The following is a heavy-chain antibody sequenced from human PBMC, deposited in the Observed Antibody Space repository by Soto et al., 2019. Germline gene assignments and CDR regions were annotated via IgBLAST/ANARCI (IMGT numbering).Heavy chain of an antibody. D-gene: IGHD5-12*01. CDR3: AKGSIEYSASVEN. CDR2: ISARGGSS. V-gene: IGHV3-23*01. CDR1: GFSFSSYA. J-gene: IGHJ4*02. Sequence: GGSLRLSCVASGFSFSSYAMVWVRQAPGKGLEWVSVISARGGSSYFADTVKGRFTISRDNSKNLLSLEMNSLRAEDTAIYFCAKGSIEYSASVENWGQGTLVLVSS.